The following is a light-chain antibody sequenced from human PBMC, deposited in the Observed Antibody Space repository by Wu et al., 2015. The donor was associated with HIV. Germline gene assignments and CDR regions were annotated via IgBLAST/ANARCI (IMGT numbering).Light chain of an antibody. CDR3: QQYNNWPPYS. V-gene: IGKV3-15*01. CDR1: QSVSSY. Sequence: EIVMTQSPATLSVSPGEGVTLSCRASQSVSSYLAWYQQTPGQAPRLLIYGASTRATGVPARFSGSGSGTQFTLTITNVQSADSAVYYCQQYNNWPPYSFGQGPSW. J-gene: IGKJ2*03. CDR2: GAS.